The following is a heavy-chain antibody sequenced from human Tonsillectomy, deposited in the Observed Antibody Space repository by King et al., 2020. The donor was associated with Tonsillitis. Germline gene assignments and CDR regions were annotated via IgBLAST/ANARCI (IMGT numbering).Heavy chain of an antibody. CDR1: GFTVSSNY. J-gene: IGHJ5*02. D-gene: IGHD2-2*01. V-gene: IGHV3-53*04. Sequence: VQLVESGGGLVQPGGSLRLSCAASGFTVSSNYMSWVRQAPGKGLEWVSVIYSGGSTYYADSVNGRFTISRHNSKNTLYLQMNSLRAEDTAVYYCARTGYCSSTSCPFPWFDPWGQGTLVTVSS. CDR3: ARTGYCSSTSCPFPWFDP. CDR2: IYSGGST.